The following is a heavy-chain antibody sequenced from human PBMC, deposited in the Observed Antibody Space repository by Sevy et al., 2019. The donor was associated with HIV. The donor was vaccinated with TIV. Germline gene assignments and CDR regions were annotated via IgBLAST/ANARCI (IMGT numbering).Heavy chain of an antibody. D-gene: IGHD3-22*01. CDR3: ARDGYYYDSSGYYYGRVWGAFDI. J-gene: IGHJ3*02. CDR2: INPNSGGT. Sequence: ASVKVSCKASGYTFTCYYMHWVRQAPRQGLEWMGWINPNSGGTNYAQRFQGWVTMTRDTSISTAYMELSRLRSDDTAMYYCARDGYYYDSSGYYYGRVWGAFDIWGQGTMVTVSS. CDR1: GYTFTCYY. V-gene: IGHV1-2*04.